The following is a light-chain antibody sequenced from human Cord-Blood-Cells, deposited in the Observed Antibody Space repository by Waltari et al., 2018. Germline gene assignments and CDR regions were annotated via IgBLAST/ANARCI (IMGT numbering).Light chain of an antibody. CDR2: DAS. J-gene: IGKJ1*01. CDR1: QSVSSY. CDR3: QQRSNWWT. V-gene: IGKV3-11*01. Sequence: EIVLTQSPATLSLSPGERATPSCRASQSVSSYLAWYQQKPGQAPRLLIYDASNRATGIPARFSGSWSGTDFTLTISSLEPEDFAVYYWQQRSNWWTFGQGTKVEIK.